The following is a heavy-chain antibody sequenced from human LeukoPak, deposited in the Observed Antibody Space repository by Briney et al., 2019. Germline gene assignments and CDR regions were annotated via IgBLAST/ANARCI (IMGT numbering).Heavy chain of an antibody. V-gene: IGHV3-15*01. Sequence: GGYLRLSCAASGFTFSNAWMSWVRQAPGKGLEWVGRIKSKTDGGTTDYAAPVKGRFTISRDDSKNTLYLQMNSLKTEDTAVYYCARADSSIAARLSRSSIFNYYYYMDVWGKGTTVTVSS. J-gene: IGHJ6*03. CDR3: ARADSSIAARLSRSSIFNYYYYMDV. CDR1: GFTFSNAW. D-gene: IGHD6-6*01. CDR2: IKSKTDGGTT.